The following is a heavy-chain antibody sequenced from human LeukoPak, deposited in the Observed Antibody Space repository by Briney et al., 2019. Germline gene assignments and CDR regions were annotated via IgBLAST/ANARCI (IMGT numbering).Heavy chain of an antibody. Sequence: GGSLRLSCAASGFTFDDYAMHWVRQAPGKGLEWVSGISWNSGSIGYADSVKGRFTISRDNAKNSLYLQMNSLRAEDTALYYCAKDRGSAAGTVDYWGQGTLVTVSS. J-gene: IGHJ4*02. CDR2: ISWNSGSI. V-gene: IGHV3-9*01. CDR3: AKDRGSAAGTVDY. CDR1: GFTFDDYA. D-gene: IGHD6-13*01.